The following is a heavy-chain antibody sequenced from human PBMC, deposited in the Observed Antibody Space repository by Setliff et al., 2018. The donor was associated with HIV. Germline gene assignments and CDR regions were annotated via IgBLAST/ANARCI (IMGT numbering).Heavy chain of an antibody. D-gene: IGHD3-10*01. CDR2: IFYSGRA. J-gene: IGHJ4*02. CDR1: GDSISTNSYF. V-gene: IGHV4-39*01. Sequence: SSETLSLTCSVSGDSISTNSYFWGWIRQPPGKGLEWIGSIFYSGRAFYNPSLKSRVTMSVDTSKNQFSLKVNSVTAADTAVFYCARHRVITGSFDSWSQGTLVTVSS. CDR3: ARHRVITGSFDS.